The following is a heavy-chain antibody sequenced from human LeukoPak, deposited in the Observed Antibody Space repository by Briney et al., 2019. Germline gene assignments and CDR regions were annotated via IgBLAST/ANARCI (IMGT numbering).Heavy chain of an antibody. CDR1: GGSISIGSYY. D-gene: IGHD4-17*01. Sequence: SETLSLTCTVSGGSISIGSYYWGWIRQPPGKGLEWIGSIHYSGSTHYNPSLKSRVTISVDASMNQFSLKVNSVTAADTAVYYCARNGTVTVSGTKFNYFDYWGQGTLVTVSS. CDR3: ARNGTVTVSGTKFNYFDY. J-gene: IGHJ4*02. V-gene: IGHV4-39*01. CDR2: IHYSGST.